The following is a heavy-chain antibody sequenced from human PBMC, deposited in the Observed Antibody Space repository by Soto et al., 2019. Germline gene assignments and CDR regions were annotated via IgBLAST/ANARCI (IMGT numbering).Heavy chain of an antibody. CDR3: ARGGWNYIPIDY. CDR1: GGSFSGYY. V-gene: IGHV4-34*01. CDR2: INHSGST. D-gene: IGHD1-7*01. J-gene: IGHJ4*02. Sequence: SETLSLTCAVYGGSFSGYYWSWIRQPPGKGLEWIGEINHSGSTNYNPSLKSRVTISVDTSKNQFSLKLSSVTAADTAVYYCARGGWNYIPIDYWGQGTLVTVSS.